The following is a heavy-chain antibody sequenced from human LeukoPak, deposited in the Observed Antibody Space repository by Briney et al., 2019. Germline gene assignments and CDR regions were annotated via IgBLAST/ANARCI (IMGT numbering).Heavy chain of an antibody. CDR3: ARGGYYGSGSYYNAFDI. D-gene: IGHD3-10*01. CDR2: ISYDGSNK. V-gene: IGHV3-30-3*02. CDR1: GFTFSSYA. J-gene: IGHJ3*02. Sequence: AGGSLRLSCAASGFTFSSYAMHWVRQAPGKGLEWVAVISYDGSNKYYADSVKGRFTISTDNSKNTLYLQMNSLRAEDTAMHYCARGGYYGSGSYYNAFDIWGQGTMVTVSS.